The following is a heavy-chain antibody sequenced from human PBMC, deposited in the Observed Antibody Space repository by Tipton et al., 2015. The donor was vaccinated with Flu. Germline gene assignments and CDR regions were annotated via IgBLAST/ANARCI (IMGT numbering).Heavy chain of an antibody. Sequence: TLSLTCTVSGGSISSYYWSWIRQPPGKGLEWIGYIYYSGSTNYNPSLKSRVTISVDTSKNDLSLRLSSVSAADTAVYYCARRYDSSGHVFNMWGQGTMVTVSS. V-gene: IGHV4-59*08. CDR2: IYYSGST. D-gene: IGHD3-22*01. J-gene: IGHJ3*02. CDR3: ARRYDSSGHVFNM. CDR1: GGSISSYY.